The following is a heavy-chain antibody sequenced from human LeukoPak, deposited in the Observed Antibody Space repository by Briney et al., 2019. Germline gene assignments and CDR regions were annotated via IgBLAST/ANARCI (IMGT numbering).Heavy chain of an antibody. CDR3: ARGSGWYNVYGY. D-gene: IGHD6-19*01. J-gene: IGHJ4*02. V-gene: IGHV4-39*01. Sequence: SETLSLTCTVSGGSISSSSYYWGWIRQPPGKGLEWIGSIYYSGSTYYNPSLKSPVTISVDTSKNQFSLKLSSVTAADTAVYYCARGSGWYNVYGYWGQGTLVTVSS. CDR2: IYYSGST. CDR1: GGSISSSSYY.